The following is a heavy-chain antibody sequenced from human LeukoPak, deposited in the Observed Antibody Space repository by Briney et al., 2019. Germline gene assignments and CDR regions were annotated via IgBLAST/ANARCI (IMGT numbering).Heavy chain of an antibody. J-gene: IGHJ4*02. CDR1: GFTFDDHG. V-gene: IGHV3-20*04. D-gene: IGHD1/OR15-1a*01. CDR2: IKWDGGST. Sequence: PGGSLRLSCAASGFTFDDHGMTWVRQAPGKGLEWVSGIKWDGGSTGYAESVKGRFTISRDNAKNSVYLQIHSLGAEDTAVYYCARDLPGITGTTDYWGQGTLVTVSS. CDR3: ARDLPGITGTTDY.